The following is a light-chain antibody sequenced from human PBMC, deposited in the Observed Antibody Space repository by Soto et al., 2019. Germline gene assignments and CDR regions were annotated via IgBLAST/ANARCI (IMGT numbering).Light chain of an antibody. J-gene: IGLJ1*01. CDR2: DVS. V-gene: IGLV2-14*01. CDR1: SNDVGGYNY. CDR3: SSYTSSTTVYV. Sequence: QSALTQPASVSGSPGQSITISCTGTSNDVGGYNYVSWYQQHPGKAPKLMIYDVSNRPPGISDRFSGSKSGNTASLTISGLQAEDEADYFCSSYTSSTTVYVFGTGTKLTVL.